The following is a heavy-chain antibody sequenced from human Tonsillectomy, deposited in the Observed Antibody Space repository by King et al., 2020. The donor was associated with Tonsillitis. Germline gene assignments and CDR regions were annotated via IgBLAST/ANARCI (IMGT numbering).Heavy chain of an antibody. V-gene: IGHV3-30*02. CDR1: GFTFRSYG. Sequence: VQLVESGGGVVQSGGSLRLSCAASGFTFRSYGMHWVRQAPGKGLEWVAYISYDGSNKYYADAVKGRFTISRDISKNTVYLQMSSLRVEDTAVYYCAKDRDSGDYEPWDHWGQGTLVTVS. CDR2: ISYDGSNK. D-gene: IGHD4-17*01. CDR3: AKDRDSGDYEPWDH. J-gene: IGHJ4*02.